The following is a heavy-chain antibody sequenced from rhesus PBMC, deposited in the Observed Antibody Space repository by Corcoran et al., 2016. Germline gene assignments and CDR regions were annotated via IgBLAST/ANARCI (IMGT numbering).Heavy chain of an antibody. CDR2: SSGTCGTT. CDR1: GYSISSGFY. CDR3: ARRPGSASFDY. D-gene: IGHD4-29*01. J-gene: IGHJ4*01. V-gene: IGHV4-99*01. Sequence: QVQLQESGPGLVKPSETLSLTCAVSGYSISSGFYWAWIRQPPGKGLEYIGYSSGTCGTTYTNPPLKRRVPISKDPSNNRFSLKLNSVPAADTAVYYCARRPGSASFDYWGQGVLVTVSS.